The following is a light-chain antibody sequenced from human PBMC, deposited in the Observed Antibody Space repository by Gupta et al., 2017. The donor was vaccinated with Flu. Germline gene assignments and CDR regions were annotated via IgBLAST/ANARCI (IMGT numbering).Light chain of an antibody. CDR1: QSVSSN. J-gene: IGKJ4*01. CDR2: GAS. CDR3: QQYNNWPLT. V-gene: IGKV3-15*01. Sequence: PATLSVSPGERPTLSCRASQSVSSNLAWYQQKPGQAPRLLIYGASTRATGIPARFSGSGSGTEFTLTISSLQSEDFAVYYCQQYNNWPLTFGGGTKVEIK.